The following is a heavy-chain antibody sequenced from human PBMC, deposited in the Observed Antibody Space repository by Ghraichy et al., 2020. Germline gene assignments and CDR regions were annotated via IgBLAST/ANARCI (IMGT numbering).Heavy chain of an antibody. J-gene: IGHJ6*02. Sequence: SETLSLTCTVSGGSISSYYWSWIRQPPGKGLEWIGYIYYSGSTNYNPSLKSRVTISVDTSKNQFSLKLSSVTAADTAVYYCARDYYYYGMDVWGQGTTVTVSS. CDR3: ARDYYYYGMDV. CDR1: GGSISSYY. V-gene: IGHV4-59*01. CDR2: IYYSGST.